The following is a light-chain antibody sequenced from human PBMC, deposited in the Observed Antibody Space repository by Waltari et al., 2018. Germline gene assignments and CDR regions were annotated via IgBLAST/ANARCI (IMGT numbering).Light chain of an antibody. Sequence: QSALTQPASVSGSPGQSITISCTGSSSDVGRYNFVSWYQKHPGKAPKLMIFEVTDRPSGVSARFSRSKSGNTAALTISGLQPEDEADYYCSSHTTSSTLVFGGGTRVTVL. CDR2: EVT. V-gene: IGLV2-14*01. CDR1: SSDVGRYNF. CDR3: SSHTTSSTLV. J-gene: IGLJ2*01.